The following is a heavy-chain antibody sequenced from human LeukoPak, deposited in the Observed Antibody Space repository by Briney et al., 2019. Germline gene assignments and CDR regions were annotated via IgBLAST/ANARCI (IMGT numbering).Heavy chain of an antibody. CDR2: VSRSSRFI. Sequence: GGSLRLSCAASGFAFSTYSMNWVRQAQGKGLEWVSSVSRSSRFIFYADSVQGRFTISRDDAKDSLFLQMNSLRAEDTAVYYCARVSDAFDYFFDSWGQGTLVTVSS. D-gene: IGHD5-12*01. CDR1: GFAFSTYS. CDR3: ARVSDAFDYFFDS. V-gene: IGHV3-21*01. J-gene: IGHJ4*02.